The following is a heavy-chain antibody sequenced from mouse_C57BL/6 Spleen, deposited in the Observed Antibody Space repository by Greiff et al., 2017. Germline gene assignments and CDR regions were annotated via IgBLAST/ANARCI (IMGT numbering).Heavy chain of an antibody. V-gene: IGHV1-52*01. CDR3: ATGSNRRYFDY. CDR2: IDPSDSET. J-gene: IGHJ2*01. CDR1: GYTFTSYW. Sequence: VQLQQPGAELVRPGSSVKLSCKASGYTFTSYWMHWVKQRPIQGLEWIGNIDPSDSETHYNQKFKDKATLTVDKSSSTAYMQLSSLTSEDSAVYYCATGSNRRYFDYWGQGTTLTVSS. D-gene: IGHD1-1*01.